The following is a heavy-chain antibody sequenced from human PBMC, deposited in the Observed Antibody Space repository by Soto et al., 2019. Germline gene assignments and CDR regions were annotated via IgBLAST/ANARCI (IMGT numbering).Heavy chain of an antibody. D-gene: IGHD6-6*01. J-gene: IGHJ4*02. CDR3: SREYSSSFDY. CDR1: GDSVSSNSVA. Sequence: QVQLQQSGPGLVKPSQTLSLTCAISGDSVSSNSVAWNWIRQSPSRGLEWLGRTYYRSRWYNDYALSVKSRLTTNPDTSKNQFSLQLNSVTPEDTAMYYCSREYSSSFDYWGQGTLVTVSS. CDR2: TYYRSRWYN. V-gene: IGHV6-1*01.